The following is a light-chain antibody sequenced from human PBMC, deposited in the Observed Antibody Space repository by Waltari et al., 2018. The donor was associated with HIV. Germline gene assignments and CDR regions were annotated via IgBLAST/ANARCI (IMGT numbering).Light chain of an antibody. CDR3: SSDAGSNSRWV. Sequence: QSALTQPPSASGSPGQSVTISCTGTSSDVGGYNYVSWYQHHPGKAPKLMIYEFSKRPSGVPDRFSGCKSGSTASLTVYGLQAEDEADYCCSSDAGSNSRWVFGGGTKLTAL. CDR1: SSDVGGYNY. J-gene: IGLJ3*02. V-gene: IGLV2-8*01. CDR2: EFS.